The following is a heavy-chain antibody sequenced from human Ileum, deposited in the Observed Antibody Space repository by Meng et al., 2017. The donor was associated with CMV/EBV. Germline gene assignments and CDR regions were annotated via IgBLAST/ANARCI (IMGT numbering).Heavy chain of an antibody. J-gene: IGHJ4*02. V-gene: IGHV1-2*02. CDR2: INPNSGGT. D-gene: IGHD1-7*01. CDR1: GYTFTGYD. Sequence: SGYTFTGYDMHWVRQAPGQGLEWMGWINPNSGGTNYAQEFQGRVTMTRDTSISTAYMELSRLRSDDTAVYYCAREAPGYNWNYALFDYWGQGTLVTVSS. CDR3: AREAPGYNWNYALFDY.